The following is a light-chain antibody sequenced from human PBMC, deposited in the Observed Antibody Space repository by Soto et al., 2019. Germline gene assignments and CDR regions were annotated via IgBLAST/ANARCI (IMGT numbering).Light chain of an antibody. CDR3: QHRSNWPIT. CDR2: DAS. J-gene: IGKJ5*01. V-gene: IGKV3-11*01. CDR1: QSVSSY. Sequence: EIVLTQSPATLSLSPGERATLSCRASQSVSSYLAWYQQRPGQAPRLLIYDASNRATGIPARLSGSGSGTDFTLPISSLEPEDFAVYYCQHRSNWPITFGQGTRLEIK.